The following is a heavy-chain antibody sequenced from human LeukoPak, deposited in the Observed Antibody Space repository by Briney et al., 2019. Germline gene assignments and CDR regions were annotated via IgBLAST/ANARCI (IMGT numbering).Heavy chain of an antibody. Sequence: SETLSLTCTVSGGSISTYYWSWIRQPPGKGLEWIGYISYSGSTNYNSSLKSRVTISLDTSKNQFALKLSSVTAADTAVYYCARSIIGTRSKFDYWGQGTLVTVSS. V-gene: IGHV4-59*08. J-gene: IGHJ4*02. CDR2: ISYSGST. CDR3: ARSIIGTRSKFDY. D-gene: IGHD1/OR15-1a*01. CDR1: GGSISTYY.